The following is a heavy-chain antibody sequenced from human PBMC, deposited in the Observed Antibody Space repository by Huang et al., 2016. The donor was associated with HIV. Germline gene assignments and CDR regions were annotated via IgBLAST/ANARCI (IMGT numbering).Heavy chain of an antibody. CDR2: INHGASP. J-gene: IGHJ4*02. D-gene: IGHD5-12*01. V-gene: IGHV4-34*01. Sequence: QVQLQQWGAGLLKPSETLSLTCAIYGGSFSSYYWSWIRQPPGKGLEWIGEINHGASPHYNPSLTSRVTLSVETSTNQFSLKLKSLTAADTAVYYCARGPGYDYPFDYWGQGNLVTVSS. CDR1: GGSFSSYY. CDR3: ARGPGYDYPFDY.